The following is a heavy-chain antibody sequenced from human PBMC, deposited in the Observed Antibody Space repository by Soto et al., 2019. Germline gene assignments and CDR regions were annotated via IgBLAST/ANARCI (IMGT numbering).Heavy chain of an antibody. J-gene: IGHJ3*02. V-gene: IGHV3-21*01. D-gene: IGHD6-6*01. CDR2: ISSSSSYI. CDR1: GGTCVGYG. CDR3: ARDRQGDAFAI. Sequence: VGLHRLWWAAAGGTCVGYGVSWVSQAQGKGLEWVSSISSSSSYIYYADSVKGRFTISRDNAKNSPYLQMNSLRAEDTAVYYCARDRQGDAFAIWGQRTTVPVSS.